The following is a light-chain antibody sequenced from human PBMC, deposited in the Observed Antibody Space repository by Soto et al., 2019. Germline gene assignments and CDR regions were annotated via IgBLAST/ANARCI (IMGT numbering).Light chain of an antibody. J-gene: IGKJ1*01. CDR3: QQYNHCPET. CDR2: DAS. CDR1: QSVSSN. V-gene: IGKV3-15*01. Sequence: EIVMTQSPATLSVSPGERPTLSCRASQSVSSNLAWYQQQVGHAPKLLIYDASIRATGIPARFRGSGSGTELTRTISSLQSENFAVYYCQQYNHCPETSGHGTKEEIK.